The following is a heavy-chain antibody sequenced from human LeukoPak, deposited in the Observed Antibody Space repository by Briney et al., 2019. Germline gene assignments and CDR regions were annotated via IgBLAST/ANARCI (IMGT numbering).Heavy chain of an antibody. V-gene: IGHV3-30*03. CDR1: GFTFRNAW. D-gene: IGHD5-18*01. J-gene: IGHJ4*02. CDR3: ARGRQYRPIPGSHSKSHFDY. CDR2: ISYDGSNR. Sequence: GGSLRLSCAASGFTFRNAWMSWVRQAPGKGLEWVAVISYDGSNRYYADSVKGRFTISRDNSKNMLFLQMNSLRADDTAVYYCARGRQYRPIPGSHSKSHFDYWGQGTLVTVSS.